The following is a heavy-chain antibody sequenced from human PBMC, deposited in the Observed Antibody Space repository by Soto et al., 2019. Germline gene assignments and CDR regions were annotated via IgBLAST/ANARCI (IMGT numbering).Heavy chain of an antibody. Sequence: PSETLSLTCTVSGVSISSGGHYWSWIRQLPGKGLEWIGYIYYSGSTNYNPSLKSRITINPDTSKNQFSLQLNSVTPEDTAVYYCARLRADYDFWSGYYHYYYYYMDVWGKGTTVTV. D-gene: IGHD3-3*01. J-gene: IGHJ6*03. CDR2: IYYSGST. V-gene: IGHV4-31*03. CDR1: GVSISSGGHY. CDR3: ARLRADYDFWSGYYHYYYYYMDV.